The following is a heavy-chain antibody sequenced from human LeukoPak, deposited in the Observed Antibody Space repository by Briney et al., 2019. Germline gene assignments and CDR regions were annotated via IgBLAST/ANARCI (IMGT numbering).Heavy chain of an antibody. V-gene: IGHV1-24*01. CDR3: ATALSQLLRPSSSWYEGH. CDR2: FDPEDGET. D-gene: IGHD6-13*01. CDR1: GYTFTSYY. J-gene: IGHJ4*02. Sequence: ASVKVSCKASGYTFTSYYMHWVRQAPGKGLEWMGGFDPEDGETIYAQKFQGRVTMTEDTSTDTAYMELSSLRSEDTAVYYCATALSQLLRPSSSWYEGHWGQGTLVTVSS.